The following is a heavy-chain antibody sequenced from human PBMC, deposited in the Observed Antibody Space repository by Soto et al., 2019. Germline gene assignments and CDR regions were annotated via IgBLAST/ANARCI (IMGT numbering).Heavy chain of an antibody. V-gene: IGHV3-23*01. CDR1: GFTFSSYA. CDR2: ISVSGGGT. Sequence: GGSLRLSCEASGFTFSSYATNWVRQAPGRGLEWVSSISVSGGGTHYADSVKGRFTISIDISKNTVYLQMNGLSPEDTAVYYCAYGMAVWGQGTTVTVSS. J-gene: IGHJ6*02. CDR3: AYGMAV.